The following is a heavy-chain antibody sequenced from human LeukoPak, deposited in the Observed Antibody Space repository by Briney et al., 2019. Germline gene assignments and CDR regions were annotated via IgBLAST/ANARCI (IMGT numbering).Heavy chain of an antibody. Sequence: GGSLRLSXAASGFTFSSYAMSWVRQAPGKGLEWVSAISGSGGSTYYADSVKGRFTISRDNSKNTLYLQMNSLRAEDTAVYYCAKSGGDYYDSSGYDAFDIWGQGTMVTVSS. CDR1: GFTFSSYA. J-gene: IGHJ3*02. CDR3: AKSGGDYYDSSGYDAFDI. D-gene: IGHD3-22*01. CDR2: ISGSGGST. V-gene: IGHV3-23*01.